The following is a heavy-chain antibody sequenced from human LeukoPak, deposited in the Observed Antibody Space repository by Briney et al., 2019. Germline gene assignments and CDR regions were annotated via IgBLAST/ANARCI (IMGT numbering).Heavy chain of an antibody. CDR1: GFTFSSYS. CDR2: ISSSSSTI. V-gene: IGHV3-48*01. CDR3: ARGGYCSGGSCYSNEDY. D-gene: IGHD2-15*01. J-gene: IGHJ4*02. Sequence: PGGSLRLSCAASGFTFSSYSMNWVRQAPGKGLEWVSYISSSSSTIYYADSVKGRFTISRDNAKNSLYLQMNSLRAEDTAVYYCARGGYCSGGSCYSNEDYWGQGTLVTVSS.